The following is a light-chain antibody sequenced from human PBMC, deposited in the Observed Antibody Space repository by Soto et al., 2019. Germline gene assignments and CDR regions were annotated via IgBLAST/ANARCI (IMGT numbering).Light chain of an antibody. CDR3: QHYSTWLWT. V-gene: IGKV3-15*01. CDR2: GAS. Sequence: EIVMTQSQATLSVSPGERATLSCRASQSVDSKLAWYQQKPGQGPRLLIYGASSRATGIPARFSGSGSGTEFTLTISSLQSEDFAVYYCQHYSTWLWTFGQGTKVEIK. CDR1: QSVDSK. J-gene: IGKJ1*01.